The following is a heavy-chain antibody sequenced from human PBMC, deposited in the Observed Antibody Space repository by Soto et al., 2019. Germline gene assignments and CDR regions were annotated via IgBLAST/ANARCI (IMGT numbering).Heavy chain of an antibody. J-gene: IGHJ6*02. CDR1: GFIFDDYA. D-gene: IGHD3-9*01. CDR3: ARSTYYDILTGSYYYYAMDV. Sequence: GGSLRLSCAASGFIFDDYAMHWVRQAPGKGLEWVSGLSWNSGSIGYADSVKGRFTISRENSNNTLYLHMNNLRAEDTAVYYCARSTYYDILTGSYYYYAMDVWGQGTTVTVSS. CDR2: LSWNSGSI. V-gene: IGHV3-9*01.